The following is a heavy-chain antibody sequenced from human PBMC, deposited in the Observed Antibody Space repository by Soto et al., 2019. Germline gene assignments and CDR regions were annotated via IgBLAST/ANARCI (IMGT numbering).Heavy chain of an antibody. CDR3: PRVWAAPEYNFFPR. V-gene: IGHV3-30-3*01. CDR1: GFTFSSYA. CDR2: ISYDGSNK. Sequence: QVQLVESGGGVAQPGRSLRLSCAASGFTFSSYAMHWVRQAPGKGLEWVALISYDGSNKYYADSVKGRFTISRDNSQKTVHLQMRSLTTEDTAVYYCPRVWAAPEYNFFPRWGQGSLVTASS. J-gene: IGHJ5*02. D-gene: IGHD3-16*01.